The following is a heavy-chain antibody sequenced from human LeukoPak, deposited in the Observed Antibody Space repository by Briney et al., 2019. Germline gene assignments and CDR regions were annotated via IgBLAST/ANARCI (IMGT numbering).Heavy chain of an antibody. CDR1: GGSVSSGDYY. J-gene: IGHJ4*02. CDR2: IYHSGST. Sequence: SETLSLTCTVSGGSVSSGDYYWTWIRQLPGKGLELIGYIYHSGSTYYNPSLRSRVTMSVDTSQNQFSLKLTSVTAADTAVYYCARKGGSYYYFHYWGQGTLVTVSS. D-gene: IGHD1-26*01. V-gene: IGHV4-31*03. CDR3: ARKGGSYYYFHY.